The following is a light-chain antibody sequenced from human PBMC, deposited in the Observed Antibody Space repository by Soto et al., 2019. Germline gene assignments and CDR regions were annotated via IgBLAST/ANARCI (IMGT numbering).Light chain of an antibody. CDR1: SSDVGGYNY. CDR3: SSYRSTSTLCV. V-gene: IGLV2-14*01. J-gene: IGLJ1*01. Sequence: QSALTQPASVSGSPGQSITISCTGTSSDVGGYNYVSWYQQHPGKAPKLMIYDVTNRPSGVSNRFSGSKSGNTASLTISGLQAEDEADYYCSSYRSTSTLCVFGSGTKVTVL. CDR2: DVT.